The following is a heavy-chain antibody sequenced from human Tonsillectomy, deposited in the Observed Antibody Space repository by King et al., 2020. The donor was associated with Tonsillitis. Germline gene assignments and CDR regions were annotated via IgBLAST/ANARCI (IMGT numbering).Heavy chain of an antibody. Sequence: VQLVESGGGLVQPGGSLKLSCAASEFTFSSSWMTWVRQAPGKGLQWVATIKPDGSEKYYAESVKGRFTVSRDNAKNSLDLQMNGLRSEDTTLYYCARDHSYSSFDYWGQGTLVTVSS. J-gene: IGHJ4*02. CDR2: IKPDGSEK. D-gene: IGHD6-19*01. CDR3: ARDHSYSSFDY. V-gene: IGHV3-7*04. CDR1: EFTFSSSW.